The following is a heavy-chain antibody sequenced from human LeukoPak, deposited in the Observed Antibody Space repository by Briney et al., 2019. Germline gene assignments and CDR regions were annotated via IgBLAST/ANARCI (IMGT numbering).Heavy chain of an antibody. J-gene: IGHJ4*02. V-gene: IGHV6-1*01. CDR3: ARGARTVLLWFGELSPFDY. CDR2: TYYRSKWYN. CDR1: GDSVSSNSAA. D-gene: IGHD3-10*01. Sequence: SQTLSLTCATSGDSVSSNSAAWNWIRQSPSRGLEWLGRTYYRSKWYNDYAVSVKSRITINPDTSKNQFSLQLNSVTPEDTAVYYCARGARTVLLWFGELSPFDYWGQGTLVTVSS.